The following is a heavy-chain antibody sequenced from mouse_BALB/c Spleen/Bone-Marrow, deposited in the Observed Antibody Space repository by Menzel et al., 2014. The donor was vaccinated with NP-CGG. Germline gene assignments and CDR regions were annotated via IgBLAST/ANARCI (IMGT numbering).Heavy chain of an antibody. CDR2: INPSNGGT. CDR3: TREGGSPFAY. V-gene: IGHV1S81*02. CDR1: GYTFTSYY. D-gene: IGHD1-1*02. Sequence: QVQLKQSGAELVKPGASVKLSCKASGYTFTSYYMYWVKQRPGHGLEWIGEINPSNGGTNFNEKFKSKATLTVDKSSSTAYMQPSSLTSEDSAVYYCTREGGSPFAYWGQGTLVTVSA. J-gene: IGHJ3*01.